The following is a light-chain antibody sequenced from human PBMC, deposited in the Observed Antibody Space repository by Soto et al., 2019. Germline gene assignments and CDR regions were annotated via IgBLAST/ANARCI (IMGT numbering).Light chain of an antibody. CDR3: QQRQYWPPIT. Sequence: VLTQSPATLSVSPGERATLSCRASLNVNSYLAWYQQKPGQAPRLLIYDASNRAAGIPARFSGSGSGTDFTLTISSLEPEDFAIYYCQQRQYWPPITFGQGTRLEIK. V-gene: IGKV3-11*01. CDR2: DAS. J-gene: IGKJ5*01. CDR1: LNVNSY.